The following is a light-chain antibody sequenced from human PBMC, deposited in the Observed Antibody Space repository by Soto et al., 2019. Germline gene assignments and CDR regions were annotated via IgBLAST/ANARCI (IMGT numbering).Light chain of an antibody. Sequence: DIVMTQSPLSLPVTPGEPASISCNSSQSLLQSNGNNYLDWYLQKPGQFPQLLIYFGSYRASGVSDRFSGSGSGTDFTLKIMRVEAEDVAIYYCMQAQQTPPTFGQGTKVDIK. CDR3: MQAQQTPPT. CDR1: QSLLQSNGNNY. CDR2: FGS. J-gene: IGKJ1*01. V-gene: IGKV2-28*01.